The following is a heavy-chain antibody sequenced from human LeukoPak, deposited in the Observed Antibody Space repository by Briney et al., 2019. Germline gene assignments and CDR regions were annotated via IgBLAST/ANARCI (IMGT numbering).Heavy chain of an antibody. Sequence: RSGGSLRLSCSASGFTFSRCAMHWVRQAPGKGLEYVSAISSNGGSTYYADSVKGRFTISRDNSKNTVYLQMSSLRAEDTAVYFCVGVRWFGGANWFDPWGQGTLCTVSS. CDR3: VGVRWFGGANWFDP. J-gene: IGHJ5*02. V-gene: IGHV3-64D*09. D-gene: IGHD3-10*01. CDR2: ISSNGGST. CDR1: GFTFSRCA.